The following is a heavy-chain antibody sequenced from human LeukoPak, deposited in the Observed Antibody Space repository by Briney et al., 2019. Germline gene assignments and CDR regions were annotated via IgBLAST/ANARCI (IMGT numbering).Heavy chain of an antibody. J-gene: IGHJ6*03. Sequence: SETLSLTCTVSGDSISSYYWSWIRQSPGKGLEWIGNFYHSGSPNYNPSLKSRATISVDTSKNQFSLKLNSVTAADTAVYYCARMGPRFYYYYMDVWGKGTTVTVSS. D-gene: IGHD3-16*01. V-gene: IGHV4-59*01. CDR3: ARMGPRFYYYYMDV. CDR1: GDSISSYY. CDR2: FYHSGSP.